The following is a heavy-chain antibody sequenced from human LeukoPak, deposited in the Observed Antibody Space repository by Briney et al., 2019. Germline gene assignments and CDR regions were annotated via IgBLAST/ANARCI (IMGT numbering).Heavy chain of an antibody. CDR3: ARATYDTQYGMDV. CDR1: GDSISDYS. CDR2: FYHSGST. D-gene: IGHD3-9*01. V-gene: IGHV4-59*01. J-gene: IGHJ6*02. Sequence: SETLSLTCTVSGDSISDYSWSWIRQPPGKGLEWMGYFYHSGSTNYNPSLERRVTISVDTSKNQFSLKLSSVTAADTAVYYCARATYDTQYGMDVWGQGTTVTVSS.